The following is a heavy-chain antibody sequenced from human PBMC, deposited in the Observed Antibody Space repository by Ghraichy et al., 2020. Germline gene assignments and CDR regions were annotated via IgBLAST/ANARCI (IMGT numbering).Heavy chain of an antibody. CDR1: GFTFSSYS. V-gene: IGHV3-48*02. J-gene: IGHJ4*02. CDR3: ARDDDSGYDSSFDY. D-gene: IGHD5-12*01. CDR2: ISSSSSTI. Sequence: LSLTCAASGFTFSSYSMNWVRQAPGKGLEWVSYISSSSSTIYYADSVKGRFTISRDNAKNSLYLQMNSLRDEDTAVYYCARDDDSGYDSSFDYWGQGTLVTVSS.